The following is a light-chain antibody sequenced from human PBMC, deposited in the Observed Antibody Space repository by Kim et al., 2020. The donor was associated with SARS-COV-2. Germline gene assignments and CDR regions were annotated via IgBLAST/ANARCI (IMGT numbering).Light chain of an antibody. J-gene: IGKJ4*01. CDR3: QQYNSYPLT. V-gene: IGKV1-5*03. CDR2: KAS. Sequence: ASVGDRVTIACRASQSIGSWLAWYQQEPGKAPYLLIYKASSLESGVPSRFSGSGSGTEFTLTISSLQPGDSASYYCQQYNSYPLTFGGGTKVDIK. CDR1: QSIGSW.